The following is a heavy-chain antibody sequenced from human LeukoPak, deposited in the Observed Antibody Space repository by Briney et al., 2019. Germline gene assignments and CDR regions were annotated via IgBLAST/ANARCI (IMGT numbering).Heavy chain of an antibody. V-gene: IGHV3-53*01. Sequence: GGSLRLSCAASGFTVSSNYMNWVRQAPGKGLEWVSVIYIDGSTYYADSVQGRFTISRDNSKNTLYLQMNSLTAEDTAVYYCARDFYSRQFDYWGQGALVTVSS. CDR2: IYIDGST. D-gene: IGHD5-18*01. J-gene: IGHJ4*02. CDR1: GFTVSSNY. CDR3: ARDFYSRQFDY.